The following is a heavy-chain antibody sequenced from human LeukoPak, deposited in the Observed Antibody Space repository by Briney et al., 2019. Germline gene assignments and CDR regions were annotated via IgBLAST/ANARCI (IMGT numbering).Heavy chain of an antibody. CDR2: ISAYNGNT. Sequence: ASVKVSCKASGYTFTGYYMHWVRQAPGQGLEWMGWISAYNGNTNYAQKLQGRVTMTTDTSTSTAYMELRSLRSDDTAVYYCARDPLRFSRGYYYGMDVWGQGTTVTVSS. D-gene: IGHD3-3*01. V-gene: IGHV1-18*04. J-gene: IGHJ6*02. CDR1: GYTFTGYY. CDR3: ARDPLRFSRGYYYGMDV.